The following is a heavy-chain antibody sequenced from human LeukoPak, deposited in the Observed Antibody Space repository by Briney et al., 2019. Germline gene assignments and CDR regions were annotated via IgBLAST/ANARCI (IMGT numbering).Heavy chain of an antibody. CDR2: IKSKTDGETT. CDR3: TTDLGTYYHGSQRLIPIDY. V-gene: IGHV3-15*01. CDR1: GFTFTNAW. Sequence: PGGSLRLSCVDSGFTFTNAWMSWVRQAPGKGLEWLGRIKSKTDGETTNYAEPVRGRFTISRDDSKSAVYLQMNSLKIEDTAVSYCTTDLGTYYHGSQRLIPIDYWGQGTLVTVSS. D-gene: IGHD3-10*01. J-gene: IGHJ4*02.